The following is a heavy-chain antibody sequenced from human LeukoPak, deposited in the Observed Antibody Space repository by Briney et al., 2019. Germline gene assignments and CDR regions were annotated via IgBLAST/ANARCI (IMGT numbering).Heavy chain of an antibody. D-gene: IGHD4-17*01. CDR1: GYTLTELS. Sequence: ASVKVSCKVSGYTLTELSMHWVRQAPGKGLEWMGGFDPADGETIYAQKFQGRVTMTEDTSTDTAYMELSSLRSEDTAVYYCARDLRTHGDYGAFDIWGQGTMVTVSS. J-gene: IGHJ3*02. CDR3: ARDLRTHGDYGAFDI. V-gene: IGHV1-24*01. CDR2: FDPADGET.